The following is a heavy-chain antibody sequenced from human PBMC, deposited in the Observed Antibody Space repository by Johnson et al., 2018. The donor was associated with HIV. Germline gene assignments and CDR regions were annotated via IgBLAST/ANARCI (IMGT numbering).Heavy chain of an antibody. V-gene: IGHV3-20*04. J-gene: IGHJ3*02. CDR3: ARRWELHSNAFDI. CDR1: GFTFSSYA. Sequence: VQLVESGGGVVQPGRSLRLSCKASGFTFSSYAMHWVRQPPGKGLEWVSGINWNGGSTGYADSVKGRFTISRDNAKNSLYLQMNNLRAEDTALYYCARRWELHSNAFDIWGQGTMVTVSS. CDR2: INWNGGST. D-gene: IGHD1-26*01.